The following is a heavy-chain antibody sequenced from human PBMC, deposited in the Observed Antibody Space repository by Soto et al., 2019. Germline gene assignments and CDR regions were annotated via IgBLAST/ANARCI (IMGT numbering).Heavy chain of an antibody. CDR3: ARGYDFWSGYYSYYFDY. J-gene: IGHJ4*02. CDR1: GGSISSYY. D-gene: IGHD3-3*01. CDR2: IYYSGST. Sequence: PSETLSLTCTVSGGSISSYYWSWIRQPPGKGLEWIGYIYYSGSTNYNPSLKSRVTISVDTSKNQFSLKLSSVTAADTAVYYCARGYDFWSGYYSYYFDYWGQGTLVTVPQ. V-gene: IGHV4-59*01.